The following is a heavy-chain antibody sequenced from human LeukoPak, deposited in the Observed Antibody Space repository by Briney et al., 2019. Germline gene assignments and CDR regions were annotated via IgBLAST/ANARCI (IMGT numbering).Heavy chain of an antibody. D-gene: IGHD1-26*01. CDR2: FDPEDGET. CDR1: GYTLTQLS. J-gene: IGHJ5*02. Sequence: ASVKVSCTVSGYTLTQLSMHWVRQAAGKGLEWMGGFDPEDGETSYGQKFQGRVTMTEDTSTDTAYMELSSLRSEDTAVYYCTNPGRGSYSRTNNWFDPWGQGTLVTVSS. V-gene: IGHV1-24*01. CDR3: TNPGRGSYSRTNNWFDP.